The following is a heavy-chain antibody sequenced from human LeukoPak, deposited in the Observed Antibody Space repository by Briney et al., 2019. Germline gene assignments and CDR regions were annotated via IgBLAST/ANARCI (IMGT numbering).Heavy chain of an antibody. V-gene: IGHV5-51*01. Sequence: GESLKISRKGSGYSLTRYWIGWVRQMPGKGLEWMGIIYPGDSDTRYSPSFQGQVTITADKSISTAYLQWSSLKASDTAMYYCARQGVGGYYDSSVLSFDYWGQGTLVTVSS. CDR1: GYSLTRYW. CDR3: ARQGVGGYYDSSVLSFDY. J-gene: IGHJ4*02. D-gene: IGHD3-22*01. CDR2: IYPGDSDT.